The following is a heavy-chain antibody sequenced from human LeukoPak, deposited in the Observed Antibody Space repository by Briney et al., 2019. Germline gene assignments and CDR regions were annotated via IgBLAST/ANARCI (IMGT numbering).Heavy chain of an antibody. CDR2: IYTSGSI. V-gene: IGHV4-4*07. D-gene: IGHD3/OR15-3a*01. Sequence: SETLSLTCTVSGGSISSYYWSWIRQPAGKGLEWIGRIYTSGSITYNPSLKSRVSMSVDTSKNQFSLKLSSVTAADTAVYYCVRAVGHILGIIRFDPWGQGTLVTVSS. CDR1: GGSISSYY. J-gene: IGHJ5*02. CDR3: VRAVGHILGIIRFDP.